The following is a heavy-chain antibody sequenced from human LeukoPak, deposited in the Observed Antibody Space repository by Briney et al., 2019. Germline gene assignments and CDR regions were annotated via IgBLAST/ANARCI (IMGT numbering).Heavy chain of an antibody. V-gene: IGHV3-23*01. CDR2: MSAYNDRT. J-gene: IGHJ4*02. Sequence: WGSLRLSCAASGSTFSNTAMSWVRQTPGKGLEWVATMSAYNDRTHYADSVRGRFTVSRDNSKNTLSLQMNSLREDDTAVYYCAQELSDIFAVRTDSWGQGTLVTVSS. CDR3: AQELSDIFAVRTDS. CDR1: GSTFSNTA. D-gene: IGHD3-9*01.